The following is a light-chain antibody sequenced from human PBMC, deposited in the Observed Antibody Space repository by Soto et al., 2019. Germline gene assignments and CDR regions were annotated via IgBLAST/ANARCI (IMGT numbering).Light chain of an antibody. CDR3: QQHNQWPIT. CDR2: YIS. CDR1: QSAGNF. V-gene: IGKV3D-15*01. J-gene: IGKJ5*01. Sequence: PGEGATLSCRASQSAGNFLAWYQQKPGQAPRLLIYYISTRATGIPARFSGSGSGTEFTLTINSLQSEDSAVYYCQQHNQWPITFGQGTRLEI.